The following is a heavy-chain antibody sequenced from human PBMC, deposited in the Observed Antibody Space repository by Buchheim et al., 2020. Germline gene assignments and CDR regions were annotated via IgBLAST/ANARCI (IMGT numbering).Heavy chain of an antibody. V-gene: IGHV4-39*01. Sequence: QLQLQESGPGLVKPSETLSLTCTVSGGSISSSSYYWGWMRQPPGKGLEWIGSIYYSGSTYYNPSLKSRVTISVDTSKNQFSLKLSSVTAADTAVYYCARHEQQLVGWFDPWGQGTL. CDR2: IYYSGST. D-gene: IGHD6-13*01. CDR1: GGSISSSSYY. J-gene: IGHJ5*02. CDR3: ARHEQQLVGWFDP.